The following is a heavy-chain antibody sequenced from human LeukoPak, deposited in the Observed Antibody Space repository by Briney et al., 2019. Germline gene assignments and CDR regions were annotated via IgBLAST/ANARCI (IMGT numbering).Heavy chain of an antibody. V-gene: IGHV4-59*01. J-gene: IGHJ4*02. Sequence: SETLSLTCTVSGGSFSGYYWSWIRQPPGKGLEWIGYIYYSGSTNYNPSLKSRVTISVDTSNNQFSLKLSSVTAADTAVYYCASLCYCASGGYYANYWGQGTLVTVSS. CDR2: IYYSGST. CDR3: ASLCYCASGGYYANY. CDR1: GGSFSGYY. D-gene: IGHD2-21*01.